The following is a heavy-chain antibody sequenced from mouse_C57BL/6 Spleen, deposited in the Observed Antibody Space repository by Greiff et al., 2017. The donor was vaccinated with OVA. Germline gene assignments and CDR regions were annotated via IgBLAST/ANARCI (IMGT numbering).Heavy chain of an antibody. D-gene: IGHD2-4*01. J-gene: IGHJ3*01. CDR1: GYSITSGYD. CDR2: ISYSGST. Sequence: EVQLQESGPGMVKPSQSLSLTCTVTGYSITSGYDWHCIRHFPGNKMEWMGYISYSGSTNYNPSRKSRISITHDTSKNHFFLKLNSVTTEDTATYYCARALDYDVAYWGQGTLVTVSA. V-gene: IGHV3-1*01. CDR3: ARALDYDVAY.